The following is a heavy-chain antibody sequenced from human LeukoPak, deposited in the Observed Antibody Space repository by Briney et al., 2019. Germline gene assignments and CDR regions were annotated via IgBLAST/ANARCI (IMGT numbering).Heavy chain of an antibody. Sequence: GGSLRLSCAVSGFTSSNYAMSWVRQAPGKGLKWVSGISASGGITSYVDSVRGRFTISRDNSKNTLDLQMNSLRVEDTAVYYCAKDVSYASGAYQGYFDYWGQGTLVTVSS. D-gene: IGHD3-10*01. CDR1: GFTSSNYA. CDR2: ISASGGIT. J-gene: IGHJ4*02. CDR3: AKDVSYASGAYQGYFDY. V-gene: IGHV3-23*01.